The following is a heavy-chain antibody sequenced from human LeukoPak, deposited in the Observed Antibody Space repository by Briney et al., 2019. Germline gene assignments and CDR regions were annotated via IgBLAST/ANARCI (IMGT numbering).Heavy chain of an antibody. J-gene: IGHJ4*02. CDR1: GYTFTVYY. CDR3: ARDQGHGGNAWDY. D-gene: IGHD4-23*01. CDR2: INPNSGGT. Sequence: ASVKVSCKVSGYTFTVYYMHWVRQAPGQGLEWLGWINPNSGGTNYAQNFQGRVTMTRDTSISTFYMELSRLRSDDTAMYYCARDQGHGGNAWDYWGQGTLVTVSS. V-gene: IGHV1-2*02.